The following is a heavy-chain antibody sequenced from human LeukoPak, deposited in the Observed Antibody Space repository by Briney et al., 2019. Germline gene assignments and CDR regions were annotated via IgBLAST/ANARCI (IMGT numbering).Heavy chain of an antibody. V-gene: IGHV1-46*01. CDR1: GYTFTSYY. Sequence: GASVKVSCKASGYTFTSYYMHWVRQAPGQGLEWMGIINPSGGSTSYAQKFQGRVTPTRDTSTTTVYMELSSLRSEDTAVYYCARDIPYEVTFGGVTVMGSFVLDYWGQGTLVTVSS. J-gene: IGHJ4*02. D-gene: IGHD3-16*02. CDR3: ARDIPYEVTFGGVTVMGSFVLDY. CDR2: INPSGGST.